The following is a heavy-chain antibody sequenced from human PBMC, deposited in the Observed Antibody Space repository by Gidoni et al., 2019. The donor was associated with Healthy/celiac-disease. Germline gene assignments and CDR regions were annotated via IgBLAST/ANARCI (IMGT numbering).Heavy chain of an antibody. V-gene: IGHV3-23*01. CDR2: ISGSGGST. J-gene: IGHJ4*02. CDR1: GFTFSSYA. D-gene: IGHD3-10*01. CDR3: AKLVSSGSGRGVGYFDY. Sequence: EVQLLESGGGLVQPGGSLRLSCAASGFTFSSYAMSWVRQAPGKGLEWVSAISGSGGSTYYADSVKGRFTISRDNAKNTLYLQMNSLRAEDTAVYYCAKLVSSGSGRGVGYFDYWGQGTLVTVSS.